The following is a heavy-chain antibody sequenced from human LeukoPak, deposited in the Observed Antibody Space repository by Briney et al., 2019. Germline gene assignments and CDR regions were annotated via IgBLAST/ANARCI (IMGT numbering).Heavy chain of an antibody. V-gene: IGHV1-46*01. Sequence: ASVKVSCKASGYTFTSYYMHWVRQAPGQGLEWMGIINPSGGSTSYAQKFQGRVTMTRDMSTSTVYMELSSLRSKDTAVYYCARDGIAARHTLGYWGQGTLVTVSS. J-gene: IGHJ4*02. CDR3: ARDGIAARHTLGY. D-gene: IGHD6-6*01. CDR2: INPSGGST. CDR1: GYTFTSYY.